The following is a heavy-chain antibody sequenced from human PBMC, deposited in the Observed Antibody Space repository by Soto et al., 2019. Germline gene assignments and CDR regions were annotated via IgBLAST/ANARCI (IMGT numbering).Heavy chain of an antibody. J-gene: IGHJ5*02. CDR2: INIVNGNT. D-gene: IGHD2-15*01. CDR3: AREPLCGGRCYDNYFDP. V-gene: IGHV1-3*04. CDR1: GETFTCYP. Sequence: ASVKVSCKDSGETFTCYPIQWVRQAPGQRLEWMGWINIVNGNTASSQKFQDRVTITRETSASTAYMELTSLRSEDTAVYYCAREPLCGGRCYDNYFDPWGQGTLVTVSS.